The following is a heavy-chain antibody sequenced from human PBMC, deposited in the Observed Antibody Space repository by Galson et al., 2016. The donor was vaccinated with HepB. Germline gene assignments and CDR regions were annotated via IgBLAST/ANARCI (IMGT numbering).Heavy chain of an antibody. D-gene: IGHD5-18*01. CDR1: GFTFNNYG. V-gene: IGHV3-30*18. J-gene: IGHJ4*02. Sequence: FLRLSCAASGFTFNNYGMHWVRQASGKGLEWVAVIAYDGSNKYYADSVKGRFTISRDNSKNTLYLQMNSLRAEDTAVYYCAKDRLGLQLWFIFHYWGQGTLVTVSS. CDR3: AKDRLGLQLWFIFHY. CDR2: IAYDGSNK.